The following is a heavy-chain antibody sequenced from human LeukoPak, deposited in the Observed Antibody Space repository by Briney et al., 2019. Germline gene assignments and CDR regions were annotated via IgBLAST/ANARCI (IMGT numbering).Heavy chain of an antibody. Sequence: ASVKVSCKASGYTFTIYGISWVRQAPGQGLEWMGWISAYNGNTNYAQKLQGRVTMTTDTSTSTAYMELRSLRSDDTAVYYCASGVVVVVAANYYYYYGMDVWGQGTTVTVSS. V-gene: IGHV1-18*01. J-gene: IGHJ6*02. CDR3: ASGVVVVVAANYYYYYGMDV. D-gene: IGHD2-15*01. CDR2: ISAYNGNT. CDR1: GYTFTIYG.